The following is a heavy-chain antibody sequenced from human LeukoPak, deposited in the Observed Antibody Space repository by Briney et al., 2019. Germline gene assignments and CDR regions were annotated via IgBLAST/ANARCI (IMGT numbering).Heavy chain of an antibody. D-gene: IGHD4-17*01. Sequence: PSETLSLTCTVSGGSISSYYWSWIRQPPGKGLEWIGYIYYSGSTNYNPSLKSRVTISVDTSKNQFSLKLSSVTAADTAVYYCARTTVTGTTLLVWGQGTLVTVSS. CDR2: IYYSGST. V-gene: IGHV4-59*01. CDR1: GGSISSYY. CDR3: ARTTVTGTTLLV. J-gene: IGHJ4*02.